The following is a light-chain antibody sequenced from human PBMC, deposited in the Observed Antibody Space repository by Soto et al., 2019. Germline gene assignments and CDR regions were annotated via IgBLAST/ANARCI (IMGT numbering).Light chain of an antibody. V-gene: IGKV1-8*01. Sequence: IRMTQSPSSFSASTGDRVTITCRASQGISSYLAWYQQKPGKAPKLLIYAASTLQSGVPSRFSGSGSGTDFTLTISCLQSEDFATYYCQQYYSYPLTFGQGTRLEIK. J-gene: IGKJ5*01. CDR3: QQYYSYPLT. CDR1: QGISSY. CDR2: AAS.